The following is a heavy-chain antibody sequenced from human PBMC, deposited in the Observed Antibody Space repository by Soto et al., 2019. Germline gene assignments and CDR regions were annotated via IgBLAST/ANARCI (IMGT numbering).Heavy chain of an antibody. CDR1: GYTFTSYA. CDR2: INAGNGNT. J-gene: IGHJ4*02. CDR3: ARGIAPYYFDY. Sequence: GASVKVSCKASGYTFTSYAMHWVRQAPGQRLEWMGWINAGNGNTKYSQKFQGRVTITRDTSASTAYMELSGLRSEDTAVYYCARGIAPYYFDYWGQGTLVTVSS. V-gene: IGHV1-3*01. D-gene: IGHD6-13*01.